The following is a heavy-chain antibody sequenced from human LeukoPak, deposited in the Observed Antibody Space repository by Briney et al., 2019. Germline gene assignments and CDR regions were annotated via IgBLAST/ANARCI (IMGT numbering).Heavy chain of an antibody. CDR3: AREAYCSSTSCHEGANAFDI. CDR2: INPNSGGT. J-gene: IGHJ3*02. CDR1: GYTFTGYY. D-gene: IGHD2-2*01. Sequence: ASVKVSCKASGYTFTGYYMHWVRQAPGQGLEWMGWINPNSGGTNYAQKFQGWVTMIRDTSISTAYMELSRLRSDDTAVYYCAREAYCSSTSCHEGANAFDIWGQGTMVTVSS. V-gene: IGHV1-2*04.